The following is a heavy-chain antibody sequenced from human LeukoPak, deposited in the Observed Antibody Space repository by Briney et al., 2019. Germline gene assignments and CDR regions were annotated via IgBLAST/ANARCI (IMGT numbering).Heavy chain of an antibody. V-gene: IGHV3-23*01. CDR1: GFTFSSYA. CDR2: ISGSGGST. J-gene: IGHJ4*02. CDR3: VKDRCDRTTCPEV. Sequence: GGSLRLSCAASGFTFSSYAMTWVRQAPGEGLEWVSGISGSGGSTYYTDSVKGRFTISRDNSKNTLHLQMSSLRAEDTALYYCVKDRCDRTTCPEVWGQGTLVTVSS. D-gene: IGHD2-2*01.